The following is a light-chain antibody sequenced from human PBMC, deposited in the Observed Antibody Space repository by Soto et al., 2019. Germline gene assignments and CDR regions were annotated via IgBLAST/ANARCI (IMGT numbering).Light chain of an antibody. V-gene: IGKV3-15*01. Sequence: EIVMTQSPATLSVSPGERATLSCRASQSVTNNWLAWYQQKPGQAPRLLIYGVSTRATGIPARFSGSGSGAEFTLTISSLQSEDFAVYYCQQYCSRPLTFGGGTKVEIK. CDR2: GVS. J-gene: IGKJ4*01. CDR3: QQYCSRPLT. CDR1: QSVTNN.